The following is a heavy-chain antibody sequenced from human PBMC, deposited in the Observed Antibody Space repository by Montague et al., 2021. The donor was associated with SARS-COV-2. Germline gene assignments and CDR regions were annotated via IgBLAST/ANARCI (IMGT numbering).Heavy chain of an antibody. CDR3: ARFGSGTLEFDL. D-gene: IGHD1-26*01. V-gene: IGHV4-61*02. CDR1: GASISTGIYY. CDR2: IRTTGHT. J-gene: IGHJ4*02. Sequence: TLSLTCTVSGASISTGIYYWSWIRQPAGKGLEWIGRIRTTGHTDYNSSIESRVFMSVDTSTNQFSLSLTSVTAADTAVYFCARFGSGTLEFDLWGQGALVTVSS.